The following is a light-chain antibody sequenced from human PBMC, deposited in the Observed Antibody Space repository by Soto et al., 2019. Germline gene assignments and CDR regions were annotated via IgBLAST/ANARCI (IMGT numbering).Light chain of an antibody. Sequence: EIVMTQSPATLSVSPGDSATLSCRASQSVSSNLAWHQQRPGQPPRIIKYDASSAATGISARFSGSGSGTEFTLTISRLQSEVFAVYYCQQYHNWPITFGQGTRLEI. J-gene: IGKJ5*01. V-gene: IGKV3-15*01. CDR2: DAS. CDR1: QSVSSN. CDR3: QQYHNWPIT.